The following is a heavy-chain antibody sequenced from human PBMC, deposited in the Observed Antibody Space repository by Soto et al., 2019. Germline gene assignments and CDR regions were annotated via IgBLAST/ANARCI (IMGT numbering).Heavy chain of an antibody. Sequence: SGPTLVNPTQTLTLTCTFSGFSLSTSGMCVSWIRQPPGKALEWLARIDWDDDKYYSTSLKTRLTISKDTSKNQVVLTMTNMDPVDTATYYCARMRVDPHYYGMDVWGQGTTVTVSS. CDR3: ARMRVDPHYYGMDV. CDR2: IDWDDDK. D-gene: IGHD5-12*01. V-gene: IGHV2-70*11. CDR1: GFSLSTSGMC. J-gene: IGHJ6*02.